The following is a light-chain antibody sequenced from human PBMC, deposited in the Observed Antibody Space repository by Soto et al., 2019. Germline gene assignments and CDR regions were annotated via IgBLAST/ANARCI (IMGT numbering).Light chain of an antibody. V-gene: IGKV3-20*01. CDR1: QSVSTYVTY. Sequence: ESTTLWWRYSQSVSTYVTYLAWYRQKPGQAPRLLIYDASNRATGIPARFSGSGSGTDFTLTISRLEPEDFAVYYCKHYGSPLSTFAQVSRLEVK. J-gene: IGKJ5*01. CDR2: DAS. CDR3: KHYGSPLST.